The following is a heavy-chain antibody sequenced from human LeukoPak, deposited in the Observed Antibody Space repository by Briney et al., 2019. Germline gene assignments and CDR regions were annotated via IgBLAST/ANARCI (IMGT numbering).Heavy chain of an antibody. D-gene: IGHD6-19*01. V-gene: IGHV3-23*01. CDR2: ISGSDGST. Sequence: GGSLRLSCVGSGFTFRSHAMTWVRQAPGKGLEWVSAISGSDGSTYYADSVKGRFTISRDDSKNTLYLQMNSLRAEDTAIYSCARRQYTSGWFGSLDYWGQGILVTVSS. CDR1: GFTFRSHA. J-gene: IGHJ4*02. CDR3: ARRQYTSGWFGSLDY.